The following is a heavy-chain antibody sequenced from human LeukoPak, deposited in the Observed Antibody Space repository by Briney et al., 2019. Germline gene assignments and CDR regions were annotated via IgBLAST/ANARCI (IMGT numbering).Heavy chain of an antibody. CDR2: IWYDGSNK. J-gene: IGHJ4*02. Sequence: PGGSLRLSCAASGFTFSSYGMHWVRQAPGKGLEWVAVIWYDGSNKYYADSVKGRFTISRDNSKNTLYLQMNSLRAEDTAVYYCAKGATRIAVADIIDYWGQGTLVTVSS. CDR1: GFTFSSYG. V-gene: IGHV3-33*06. D-gene: IGHD6-19*01. CDR3: AKGATRIAVADIIDY.